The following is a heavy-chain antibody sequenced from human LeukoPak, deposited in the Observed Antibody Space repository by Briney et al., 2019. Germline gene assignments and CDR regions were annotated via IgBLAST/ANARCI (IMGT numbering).Heavy chain of an antibody. CDR3: PTAFQVAATYDY. Sequence: AAVRVSYKVSGYTLTELSMHWGGQAPGKGGGRRGGFDPEEGETIYAQKLQSRGTITEDTSTDTAYMELSSLRSEDTAVYYCPTAFQVAATYDYCGQGTLVTVSS. CDR2: FDPEEGET. CDR1: GYTLTELS. J-gene: IGHJ4*02. D-gene: IGHD2-15*01. V-gene: IGHV1-24*01.